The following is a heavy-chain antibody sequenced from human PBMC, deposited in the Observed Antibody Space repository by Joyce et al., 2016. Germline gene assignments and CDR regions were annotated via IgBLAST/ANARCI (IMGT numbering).Heavy chain of an antibody. V-gene: IGHV4-38-2*01. D-gene: IGHD3/OR15-3a*01. CDR2: GFQTGRG. CDR3: ARLAYYDFSTIYPSVGAFYGMDV. J-gene: IGHJ6*02. CDR1: GFSVSAGYY. Sequence: QVRLQESGPGLVKPSETLSLTCDVSGFSVSAGYYWGWIRRPPGKGLGWLGIGFQTGRGSANPSLKRRVTVSVDTSKNQFSLTLTSVTAADTATYYCARLAYYDFSTIYPSVGAFYGMDVWGQGTTVTVSS.